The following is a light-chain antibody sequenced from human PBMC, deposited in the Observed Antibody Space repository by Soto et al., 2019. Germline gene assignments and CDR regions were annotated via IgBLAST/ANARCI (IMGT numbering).Light chain of an antibody. J-gene: IGKJ5*01. Sequence: ETVLTQSPGTLSLSPGETATLSCRASQSLGSNSLVWYQQKPGQPPRLLISGVSNSATDIPDRFSGSGSGTDFTLTITRLESEDFAVYAYQQYGNSPITFGQGTRLEIK. CDR1: QSLGSNS. CDR2: GVS. V-gene: IGKV3-20*01. CDR3: QQYGNSPIT.